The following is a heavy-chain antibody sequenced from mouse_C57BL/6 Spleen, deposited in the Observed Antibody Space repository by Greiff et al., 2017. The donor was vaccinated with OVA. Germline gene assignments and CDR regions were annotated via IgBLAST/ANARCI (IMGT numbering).Heavy chain of an antibody. Sequence: QVQLQQPGAELVRPGSSVKLSCKASGYTFTSYWMDWVKQRPGQGLEWIGNIYPSDSETHYNQKFKDKATLTVDKSSSTAYMQLSSLTSEDSAVYYCARRSNYDYAMDYWGQGTSVTVSS. CDR3: ARRSNYDYAMDY. D-gene: IGHD2-5*01. CDR1: GYTFTSYW. CDR2: IYPSDSET. V-gene: IGHV1-61*01. J-gene: IGHJ4*01.